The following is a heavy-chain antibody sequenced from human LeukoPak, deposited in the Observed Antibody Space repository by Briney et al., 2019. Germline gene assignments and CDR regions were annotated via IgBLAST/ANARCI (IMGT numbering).Heavy chain of an antibody. CDR3: AKRGVVIRVIPVGFHKEAYYFDS. V-gene: IGHV3-23*01. Sequence: GGSLRLSCAVSGITLSNYGMSWVRQAPGKGLEWVAGISDSGGRTNYADSVKGRFTISRDNPKNTIYLQMNSLRAEDTAVYFCAKRGVVIRVIPVGFHKEAYYFDSWGQGALVTVSS. CDR1: GITLSNYG. CDR2: ISDSGGRT. J-gene: IGHJ4*02. D-gene: IGHD3-22*01.